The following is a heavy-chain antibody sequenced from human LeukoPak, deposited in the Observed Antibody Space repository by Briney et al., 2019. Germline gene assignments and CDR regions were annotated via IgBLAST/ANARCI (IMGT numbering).Heavy chain of an antibody. V-gene: IGHV3-23*01. CDR3: ARDPYSGGYGSYYYYYMDV. J-gene: IGHJ6*03. Sequence: GGSLRLSCATSGFSFSSYAMSWVRQAPGKGLEWVSAMSSSDDGTYYADSVKGRFTISRDNAKNSVYLEMNSLRAEDTAVYYCARDPYSGGYGSYYYYYMDVWGKGTTVTISS. D-gene: IGHD1-26*01. CDR1: GFSFSSYA. CDR2: MSSSDDGT.